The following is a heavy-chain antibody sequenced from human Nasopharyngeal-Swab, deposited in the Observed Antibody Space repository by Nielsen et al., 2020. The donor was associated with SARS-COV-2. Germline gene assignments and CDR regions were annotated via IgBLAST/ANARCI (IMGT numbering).Heavy chain of an antibody. CDR3: ARVQVDDDFWTGYHFDY. CDR1: RGSMNSYY. Sequence: GSLRLSCTVSRGSMNSYYWYWIRQPPGKGLEWIGYVFNSGSTEYSPSLKRRATISVDTSNNQFSLKLSSVTAADTAVYFCARVQVDDDFWTGYHFDYWGQGTLVTVSS. D-gene: IGHD3/OR15-3a*01. V-gene: IGHV4-59*01. CDR2: VFNSGST. J-gene: IGHJ4*02.